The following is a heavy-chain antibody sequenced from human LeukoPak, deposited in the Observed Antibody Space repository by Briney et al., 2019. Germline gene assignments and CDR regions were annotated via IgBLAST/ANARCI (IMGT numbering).Heavy chain of an antibody. D-gene: IGHD1-14*01. J-gene: IGHJ4*02. CDR2: IFPGDSDT. V-gene: IGHV5-51*01. CDR3: ARLPGGVGISVIGDY. CDR1: GYSFTSYW. Sequence: GESLKISCKGSGYSFTSYWIGWVRQLPGKGLEWLGIIFPGDSDTRYSPSFQGQVTISADKSIRTAYLQWSSLKASDTAMYFCARLPGGVGISVIGDYWGQGTLVTVSS.